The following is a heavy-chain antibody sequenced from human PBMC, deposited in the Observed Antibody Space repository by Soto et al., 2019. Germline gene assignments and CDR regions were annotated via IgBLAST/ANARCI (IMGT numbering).Heavy chain of an antibody. D-gene: IGHD3-22*01. Sequence: PGGSLRLSCAASGFTFSSYAMSWVRQAPGKGLEWVAAIWYDGGNKYYADSVKGRFTISRDNSKNTLYLQMNSLRAEDTAVYYCARDQYYDSSGSNAFDIWGQGTMVTVSS. CDR3: ARDQYYDSSGSNAFDI. CDR1: GFTFSSYA. J-gene: IGHJ3*02. V-gene: IGHV3-33*08. CDR2: IWYDGGNK.